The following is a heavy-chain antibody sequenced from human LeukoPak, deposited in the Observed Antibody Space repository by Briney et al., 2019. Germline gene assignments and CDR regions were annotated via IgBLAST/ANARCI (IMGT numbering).Heavy chain of an antibody. CDR2: IYYSGRT. J-gene: IGHJ5*02. CDR1: GGSISSYY. V-gene: IGHV4-59*01. D-gene: IGHD6-19*01. CDR3: ARHDSSGWNWFDP. Sequence: SETLSLTCTVSGGSISSYYWSWIRQPPGKGLEWIGYIYYSGRTNYNPSLKSRVTISVDTSKNQFSLKLSSVTAADTAVYFCARHDSSGWNWFDPWGQGTLVTVSS.